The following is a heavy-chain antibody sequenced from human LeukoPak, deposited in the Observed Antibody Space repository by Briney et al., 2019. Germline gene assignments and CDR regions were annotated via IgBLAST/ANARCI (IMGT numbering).Heavy chain of an antibody. CDR1: GDSVSSNSAA. V-gene: IGHV6-1*01. D-gene: IGHD6-6*01. CDR3: TRFDSSSKYFDR. J-gene: IGHJ5*02. CDR2: TYYRSKWYN. Sequence: SQTLSLTCAISGDSVSSNSAAWNWFRQSPSRGLEWLGRTYYRSKWYNDYAVSVKSRITINPYTSKNQFSLQLNSVTPEDTALYYCTRFDSSSKYFDRWGQGTLVTVSS.